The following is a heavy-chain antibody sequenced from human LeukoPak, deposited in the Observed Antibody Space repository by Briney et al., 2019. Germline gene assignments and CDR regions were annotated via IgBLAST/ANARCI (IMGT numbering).Heavy chain of an antibody. J-gene: IGHJ4*02. CDR2: IIPIFGRG. CDR1: GATFSSCG. D-gene: IGHD6-13*01. V-gene: IGHV1-69*15. Sequence: GPSVKLSCNASGATFSSCGISWVRQGPGPGLELMGIIIPIFGRGANDQKFQGRVTITAVESTSTDYMELSSLRSDDTAVYYWARTASGTRFGTTYQGFDYWGQGTLVTVSS. CDR3: ARTASGTRFGTTYQGFDY.